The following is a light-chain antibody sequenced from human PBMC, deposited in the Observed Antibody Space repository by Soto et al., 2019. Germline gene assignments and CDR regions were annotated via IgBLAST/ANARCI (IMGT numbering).Light chain of an antibody. Sequence: DIRGTQSPPTLSASVGDRVPITSPASQTITTRMAWYQQKPGKAPKPLVYDASTLQSGVATRFSGSGSGTEFTLIISGLQPEDSATYYCQQYNSYSRTFGQGTKVDIK. CDR3: QQYNSYSRT. J-gene: IGKJ1*01. V-gene: IGKV1-5*01. CDR2: DAS. CDR1: QTITTR.